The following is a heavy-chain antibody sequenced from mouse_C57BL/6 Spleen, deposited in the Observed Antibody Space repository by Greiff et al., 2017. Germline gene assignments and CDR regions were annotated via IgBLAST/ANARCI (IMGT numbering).Heavy chain of an antibody. CDR2: ISSGGSYT. J-gene: IGHJ2*01. CDR1: GFTFSSYG. CDR3: AGQDYGNYFDY. D-gene: IGHD2-1*01. V-gene: IGHV5-6*01. Sequence: EVKVVESGGDLVKPGGSLKLSCAASGFTFSSYGMSWVRQTPDKRLEWVATISSGGSYTYYPDSVKGRFTISRGNAKNTLYLQMSSLKSEDTAMYYCAGQDYGNYFDYWGQGTTLTVSS.